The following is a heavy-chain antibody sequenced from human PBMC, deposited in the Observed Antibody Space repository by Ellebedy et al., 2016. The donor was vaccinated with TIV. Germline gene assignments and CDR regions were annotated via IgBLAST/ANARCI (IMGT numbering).Heavy chain of an antibody. J-gene: IGHJ4*02. Sequence: GESLKISCAASGFTFRSYGIHRVRQAPGKGLEWLAVISYDGSNKSYGDSVKGRFTISRDNSKNTLYLQMNSLRPEDTAVYYCAKEGDGSALEYWGQGTLVTVSS. CDR1: GFTFRSYG. CDR3: AKEGDGSALEY. CDR2: ISYDGSNK. V-gene: IGHV3-30*18. D-gene: IGHD1-14*01.